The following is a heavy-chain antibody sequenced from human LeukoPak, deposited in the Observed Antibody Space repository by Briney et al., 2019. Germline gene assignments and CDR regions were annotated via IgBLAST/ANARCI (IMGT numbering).Heavy chain of an antibody. CDR3: ARITHIVVVTAIPYYMDV. V-gene: IGHV3-23*01. CDR2: VSNGGDRT. Sequence: GGSLRLSCAASGFSFSSFDMVWVRQAPGKGLEWVAGVSNGGDRTYHADSVKGRFTISGDNSKSALFLQMNSLRAEDTAVYYCARITHIVVVTAIPYYMDVWGKGTTVTISS. J-gene: IGHJ6*03. D-gene: IGHD2-21*02. CDR1: GFSFSSFD.